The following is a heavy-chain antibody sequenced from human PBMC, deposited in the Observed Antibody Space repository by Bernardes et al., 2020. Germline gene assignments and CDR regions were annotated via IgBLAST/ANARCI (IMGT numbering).Heavy chain of an antibody. Sequence: GGSLRLSCAASGFSFSSYWMSWVRQAPGKGLEWVANINQDGSQKYYVDSVKGRFTISRDNAENSLYLQVNSLRAEDTALYYCAREGFCASGRCYKDYWGQGTLVTVSS. J-gene: IGHJ4*02. D-gene: IGHD2-2*02. CDR1: GFSFSSYW. CDR2: INQDGSQK. V-gene: IGHV3-7*01. CDR3: AREGFCASGRCYKDY.